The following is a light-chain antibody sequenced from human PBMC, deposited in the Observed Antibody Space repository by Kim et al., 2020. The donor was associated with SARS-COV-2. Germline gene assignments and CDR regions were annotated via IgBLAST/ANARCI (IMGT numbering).Light chain of an antibody. CDR3: AAWDDSLNGWV. Sequence: GQMFTISCSGSSSNIGSNTVNWYQQLPGTAPKLLIYSYNQRPSGVPDRFSGSKSGTSASLAISGLQSEDEADYYCAAWDDSLNGWVFGGGTQLTVL. J-gene: IGLJ3*02. CDR1: SSNIGSNT. V-gene: IGLV1-44*01. CDR2: SYN.